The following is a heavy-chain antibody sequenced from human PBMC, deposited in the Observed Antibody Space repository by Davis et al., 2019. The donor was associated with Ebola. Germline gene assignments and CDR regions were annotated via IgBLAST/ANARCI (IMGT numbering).Heavy chain of an antibody. V-gene: IGHV3-48*03. Sequence: GESLKISCAASGFTFSGFEMNWVRQAPGKGLEWVSHISSSGSTIYYADSVKGRFTISRDNAKNSLYLQMNSLRADDTAMYYCARHPHFDYWGQGTLVTVST. CDR3: ARHPHFDY. CDR1: GFTFSGFE. CDR2: ISSSGSTI. J-gene: IGHJ4*02.